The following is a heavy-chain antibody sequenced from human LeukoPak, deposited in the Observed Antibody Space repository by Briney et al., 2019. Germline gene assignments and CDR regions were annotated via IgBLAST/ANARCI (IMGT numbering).Heavy chain of an antibody. Sequence: GGSLRLTCAASGFTFSSYWVSWVRQAPGKGLEWVANIKQDGSEKYYVDSVKGRFTISRDNAKNSLYLQMNSLRAEDTAVYYCARVDTAMVQGLDYWGQGTLVTVSS. V-gene: IGHV3-7*03. D-gene: IGHD5-18*01. CDR1: GFTFSSYW. CDR2: IKQDGSEK. CDR3: ARVDTAMVQGLDY. J-gene: IGHJ4*02.